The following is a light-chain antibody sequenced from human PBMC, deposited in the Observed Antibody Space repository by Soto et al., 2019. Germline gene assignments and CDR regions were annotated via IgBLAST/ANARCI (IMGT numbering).Light chain of an antibody. J-gene: IGKJ1*01. Sequence: EIVLTQSPCSLSLSPGQRATLSCRASQSVDTTFFAWYQKKPGQAPMLLFYGASKRATGIPDRFSGSGSGTDFTLIISRLEPEDFAVYYCQQYISSVTFGQGTKVEIK. CDR1: QSVDTTF. CDR3: QQYISSVT. CDR2: GAS. V-gene: IGKV3-20*01.